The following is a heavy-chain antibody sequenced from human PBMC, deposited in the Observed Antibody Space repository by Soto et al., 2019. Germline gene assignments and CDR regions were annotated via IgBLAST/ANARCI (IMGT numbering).Heavy chain of an antibody. CDR2: ITSSSATI. Sequence: PVWSLMLSCAASGFTFSNYNMNLVRQAPGKGLEWLSYITSSSATIFYSDSVKVLFTISRDNAKNSLYLQMNSLIKEDTAVYYCARVVDGVSEVDYSGQGSLVTVTS. J-gene: IGHJ4*02. D-gene: IGHD2-2*01. CDR1: GFTFSNYN. CDR3: ARVVDGVSEVDY. V-gene: IGHV3-48*02.